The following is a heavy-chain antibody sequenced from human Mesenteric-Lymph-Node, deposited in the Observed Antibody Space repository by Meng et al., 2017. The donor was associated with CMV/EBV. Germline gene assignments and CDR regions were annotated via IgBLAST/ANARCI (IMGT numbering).Heavy chain of an antibody. V-gene: IGHV3-23*01. J-gene: IGHJ4*02. CDR2: ISGSGGST. D-gene: IGHD6-25*01. CDR1: GFTFSNYA. Sequence: SCAASGFTFSNYAMSWVRQAPGKGLEWVSGISGSGGSTYYADSVKGRFTISRDRSKNTLYLQMNSLRAEDTVVYYCAKDESSAPNDYWGQGTLVTVSS. CDR3: AKDESSAPNDY.